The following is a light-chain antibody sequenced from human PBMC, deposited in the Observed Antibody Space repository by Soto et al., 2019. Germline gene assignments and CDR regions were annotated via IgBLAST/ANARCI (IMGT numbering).Light chain of an antibody. CDR3: QQRDSWPLT. J-gene: IGKJ4*01. V-gene: IGKV3-11*01. Sequence: EIVLTQSPAILSLSPGERATLSCRTNQTVSTYLAWYQHKSGQAPRLLIYSASKWATGIPARFSGSGSWTDFTLTISSLAPEDFAFYYCQQRDSWPLTFGGGTKV. CDR1: QTVSTY. CDR2: SAS.